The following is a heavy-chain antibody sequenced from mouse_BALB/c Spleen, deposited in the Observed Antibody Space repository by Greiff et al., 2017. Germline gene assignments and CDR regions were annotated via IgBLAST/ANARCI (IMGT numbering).Heavy chain of an antibody. D-gene: IGHD2-14*01. V-gene: IGHV14-4*02. CDR2: IDPENGDT. CDR3: NAGYQFAY. Sequence: VQLKQSGAELVRSGASVKLSCTASGFNIKDYYMHWVKQRPEQGLEWIGWIDPENGDTEYAPKFQGKATMTADTSSNTAYLQLSSLTSEDTAVYYCNAGYQFAYWGQGTLVTVSA. CDR1: GFNIKDYY. J-gene: IGHJ3*01.